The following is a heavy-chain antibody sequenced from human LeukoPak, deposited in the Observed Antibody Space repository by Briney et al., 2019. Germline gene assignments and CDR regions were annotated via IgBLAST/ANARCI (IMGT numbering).Heavy chain of an antibody. Sequence: SETLSLTCTVSGGSISSGGYYWSWTRQHPGKGLEWIGYIYYSGSTYYNPSLKSRVTISVDTSKNQFSLKLSSVTAADTAVYYCARSLRGVFDYWGQGTLVTVSS. J-gene: IGHJ4*02. CDR1: GGSISSGGYY. CDR2: IYYSGST. V-gene: IGHV4-31*03. CDR3: ARSLRGVFDY. D-gene: IGHD5/OR15-5a*01.